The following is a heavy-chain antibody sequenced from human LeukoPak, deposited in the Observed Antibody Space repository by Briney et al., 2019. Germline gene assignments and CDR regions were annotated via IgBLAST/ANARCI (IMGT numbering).Heavy chain of an antibody. CDR2: ISYDGSNK. Sequence: GGSLRLSCAASGFSFSSYGMHWVRQAPGKGLEWVAVISYDGSNKYYADSVKGRFTISRDNSKNTLYLQMNSLRAEDTAVYYCAKRHIYYYYMDAWGKGTTVTVSS. V-gene: IGHV3-30*18. CDR1: GFSFSSYG. D-gene: IGHD2-21*01. CDR3: AKRHIYYYYMDA. J-gene: IGHJ6*03.